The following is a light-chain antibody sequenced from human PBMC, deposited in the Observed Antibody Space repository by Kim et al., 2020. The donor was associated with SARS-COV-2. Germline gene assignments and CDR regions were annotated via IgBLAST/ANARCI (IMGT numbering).Light chain of an antibody. J-gene: IGLJ2*01. V-gene: IGLV3-21*03. CDR2: DDS. Sequence: SYELTQPPSVSVAPGKTARITCGGNNIESKSVHWYQQKPGQAPVLVVYDDSDRPSGIPERFSGSNSGNTATLTISRVEAGDEADYYCQAWDSSSDHVVFGGGTQLTVL. CDR1: NIESKS. CDR3: QAWDSSSDHVV.